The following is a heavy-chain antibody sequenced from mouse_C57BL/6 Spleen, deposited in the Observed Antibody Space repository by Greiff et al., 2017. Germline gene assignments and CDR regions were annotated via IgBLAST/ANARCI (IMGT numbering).Heavy chain of an antibody. Sequence: VQLQQPGAELVRPGSSVKLSCKASGYTFTSYWMHWVKQRPIQGLEWIGNIDPSDSETHYNQKFKDKATLTVDKSSSTAYMQLSSLTSEDSAVYYCARGGTGTSRYFDVWGTGTTVTVSS. D-gene: IGHD4-1*01. CDR1: GYTFTSYW. CDR2: IDPSDSET. V-gene: IGHV1-52*01. J-gene: IGHJ1*03. CDR3: ARGGTGTSRYFDV.